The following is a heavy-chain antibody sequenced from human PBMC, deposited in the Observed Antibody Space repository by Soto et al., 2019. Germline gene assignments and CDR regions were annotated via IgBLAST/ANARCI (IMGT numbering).Heavy chain of an antibody. CDR3: ARAAGWFDP. CDR2: ISSTGITI. V-gene: IGHV3-11*01. CDR1: GFTFSDYY. Sequence: QVQLVESGGGLVKPGGSLTLSCAASGFTFSDYYMSLIRQAPGKGLEWVSYISSTGITIYYVDTVKGQFTLSRDNAKNSPYLQMNSLRAEDTAVYYCARAAGWFDPWGQGTLVTVSS. J-gene: IGHJ5*02.